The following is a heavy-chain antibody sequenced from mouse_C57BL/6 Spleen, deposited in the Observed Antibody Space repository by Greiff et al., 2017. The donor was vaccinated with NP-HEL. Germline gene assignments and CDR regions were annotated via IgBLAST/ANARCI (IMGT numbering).Heavy chain of an antibody. CDR1: GFTFSDYG. J-gene: IGHJ2*01. CDR2: ISSGSSTI. Sequence: EVKLMESGGGLVKPGGSLKLSCAASGFTFSDYGMHWVRQAPEKGLEWVAYISSGSSTIYYADTVKGRFTISRDNAKNTLFLQMTSLRSEDTAMYYCAREGSSYENSLYWGQGTTLTVSS. CDR3: AREGSSYENSLY. V-gene: IGHV5-17*01. D-gene: IGHD1-1*01.